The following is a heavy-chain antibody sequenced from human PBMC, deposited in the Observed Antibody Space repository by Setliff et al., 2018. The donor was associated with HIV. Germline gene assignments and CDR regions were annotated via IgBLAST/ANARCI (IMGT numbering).Heavy chain of an antibody. Sequence: PSETLSLTCTVSGDFISSYYWSWIRQPPGKGLEWIGYIYTTGSTNYNPSLKNRVTISADMSKNQFSLKLSSVTAADTAVYYCARTYSSSWYSSHLWVDYWGQGTLVTVSS. CDR1: GDFISSYY. J-gene: IGHJ4*02. V-gene: IGHV4-4*08. CDR3: ARTYSSSWYSSHLWVDY. D-gene: IGHD6-13*01. CDR2: IYTTGST.